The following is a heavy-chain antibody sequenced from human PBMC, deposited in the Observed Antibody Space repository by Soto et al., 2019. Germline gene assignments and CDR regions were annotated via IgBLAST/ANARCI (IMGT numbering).Heavy chain of an antibody. D-gene: IGHD2-15*01. CDR3: ARDPCSGGSCYSIWVDY. J-gene: IGHJ4*02. Sequence: PGGSLRLSCAASGFTFSSYGMHWVRQAPGKGLEWVAVIWYDGSNKYYADSVKGRFTISRDNSKNTLYLQMNSLRAEDTAVHYCARDPCSGGSCYSIWVDYWGQGTLVTVSS. CDR2: IWYDGSNK. V-gene: IGHV3-33*01. CDR1: GFTFSSYG.